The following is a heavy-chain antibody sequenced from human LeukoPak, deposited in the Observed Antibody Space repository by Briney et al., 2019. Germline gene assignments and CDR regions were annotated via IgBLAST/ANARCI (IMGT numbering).Heavy chain of an antibody. D-gene: IGHD3-10*01. CDR3: AKLSYYASTPRLKPDFDY. Sequence: GGSLRLSCAASGFTFSDYYMSWIRQAPGKGLAWVSYISSSSSYTNYADSVKGRFTISRDNAKNSLYLQMNSLRAEDTAVYYCAKLSYYASTPRLKPDFDYWGQGTLVTVSS. V-gene: IGHV3-11*06. CDR1: GFTFSDYY. J-gene: IGHJ4*02. CDR2: ISSSSSYT.